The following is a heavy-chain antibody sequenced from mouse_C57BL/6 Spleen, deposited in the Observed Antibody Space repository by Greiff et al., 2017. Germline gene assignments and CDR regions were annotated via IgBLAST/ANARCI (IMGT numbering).Heavy chain of an antibody. CDR3: ARYDGSRDAMGY. J-gene: IGHJ4*01. D-gene: IGHD1-1*01. V-gene: IGHV1-69*01. CDR1: GYTFTSYW. CDR2: IDPSDSYT. Sequence: QIQLQQPGAELVMPGASVKLSCKASGYTFTSYWMHWVKQRPGQGLEWIGEIDPSDSYTNYNQKFKGKSTVTVDKSSSTAYMQLSSLTSEDSAVYYCARYDGSRDAMGYCGQGNSVTVSS.